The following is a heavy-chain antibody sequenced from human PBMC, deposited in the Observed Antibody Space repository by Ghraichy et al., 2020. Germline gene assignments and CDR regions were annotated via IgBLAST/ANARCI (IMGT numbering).Heavy chain of an antibody. CDR3: ARVGELDYGHPLYYFDY. CDR1: GFTFSSYW. J-gene: IGHJ4*02. CDR2: INSDGSST. Sequence: GESLNISCAASGFTFSSYWMHWVRQAPGKGLVWVSRINSDGSSTSYADSVKGRFTISRDNAKNTLYLQMNSLRAEDTAVYYCARVGELDYGHPLYYFDYWGQGTLVTVSS. D-gene: IGHD4-17*01. V-gene: IGHV3-74*01.